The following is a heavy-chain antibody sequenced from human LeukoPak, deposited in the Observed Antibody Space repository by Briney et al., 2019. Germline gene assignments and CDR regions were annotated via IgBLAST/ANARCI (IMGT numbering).Heavy chain of an antibody. CDR2: ISSSGSII. Sequence: GGSLRLSCAASGLTFSGSVMHWVRQAPGKGLEWVSYISSSGSIIYYADSVKGRFTISRDNAKNSLYLQMNSLRADDTAVYYCARGGLAAAGLTFNWFDPWGLGTLVTVSS. CDR1: GLTFSGSV. J-gene: IGHJ5*02. CDR3: ARGGLAAAGLTFNWFDP. V-gene: IGHV3-48*03. D-gene: IGHD6-13*01.